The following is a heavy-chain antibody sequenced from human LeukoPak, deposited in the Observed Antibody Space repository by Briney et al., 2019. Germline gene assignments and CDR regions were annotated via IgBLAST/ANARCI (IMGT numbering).Heavy chain of an antibody. CDR3: AREDRSGYYYTNAFDI. CDR2: IYYSGST. J-gene: IGHJ3*02. Sequence: PSETLSLTCTVSGGSIRSSYYYWGWIRQPPGKGLEWIGYIYYSGSTYYNPSLKSRVTISVDTSKNQFSLKLSSVTAADTAVYYCAREDRSGYYYTNAFDIWGQGTMVTVSS. V-gene: IGHV4-30-4*08. D-gene: IGHD3-22*01. CDR1: GGSIRSSYYY.